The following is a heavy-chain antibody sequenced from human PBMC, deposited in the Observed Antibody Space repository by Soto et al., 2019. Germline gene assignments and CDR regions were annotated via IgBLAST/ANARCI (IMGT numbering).Heavy chain of an antibody. CDR3: ARAPDYSNYVFGG. Sequence: ESGGGLVQPGGSLRLSCAASGFTFSSYSMNWVRQAPGKGLEWVSYISSSSSTIYYADSVKGRFTISRDNAKNSLYLQMNSLRAEDTAVYYCARAPDYSNYVFGGWGQGTLVTVSS. V-gene: IGHV3-48*01. CDR2: ISSSSSTI. CDR1: GFTFSSYS. J-gene: IGHJ4*02. D-gene: IGHD4-4*01.